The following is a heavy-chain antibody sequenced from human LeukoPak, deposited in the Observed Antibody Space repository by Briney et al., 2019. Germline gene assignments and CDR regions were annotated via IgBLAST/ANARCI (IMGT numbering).Heavy chain of an antibody. D-gene: IGHD3-10*01. J-gene: IGHJ4*02. CDR2: VNPHSGGT. V-gene: IGHV1-2*02. CDR1: GYSFIDYY. Sequence: ASAKVSCKASGYSFIDYYIHWERQAPGQGLEWMGWVNPHSGGTKFAQKFQGRVTMTRDTSINTAYMEVSSLRSDDTAVYYCARDIGDYYGSGSYWLLWGQGTLVTVAS. CDR3: ARDIGDYYGSGSYWLL.